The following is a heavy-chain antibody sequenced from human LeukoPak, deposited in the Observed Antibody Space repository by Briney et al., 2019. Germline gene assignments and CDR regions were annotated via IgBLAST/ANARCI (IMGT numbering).Heavy chain of an antibody. CDR1: GGSISSGGYY. CDR2: IYTSGST. V-gene: IGHV4-61*02. CDR3: ARDGYNFEVGFDY. D-gene: IGHD5-24*01. J-gene: IGHJ4*02. Sequence: SETLSLTCTVSGGSISSGGYYWSWIRQPAGKGLEWIGRIYTSGSTNYNPSLKSRVTISVDTSKSQFSLKLSSVTAADTAVYCCARDGYNFEVGFDYWGQGTLVTVSS.